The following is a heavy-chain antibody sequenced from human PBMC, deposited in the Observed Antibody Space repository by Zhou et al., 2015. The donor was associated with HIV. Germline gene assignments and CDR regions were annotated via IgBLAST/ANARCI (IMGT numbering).Heavy chain of an antibody. V-gene: IGHV1-69*02. D-gene: IGHD1-26*01. Sequence: QVQLVQSGAEVKKPGSSVKVSCKASGGTFSSYTISWVRQAPGQGLEWMGRIIPILGIANYAQKFQGRVTITADKSTSTAYMELSSLRSEDTAVYYCARGGSYFGYYYYGMDVWGQGTTVTVSS. CDR2: IIPILGIA. J-gene: IGHJ6*02. CDR3: ARGGSYFGYYYYGMDV. CDR1: GGTFSSYT.